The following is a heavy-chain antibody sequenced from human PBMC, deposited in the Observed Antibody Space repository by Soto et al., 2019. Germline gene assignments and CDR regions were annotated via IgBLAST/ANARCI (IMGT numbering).Heavy chain of an antibody. V-gene: IGHV3-23*01. CDR2: ISGSGGST. CDR3: AHSAGYTSTWPKGGFDY. J-gene: IGHJ4*02. Sequence: EVQVLESGGGLVQPGGSLRLSCAASGFTFSTYAMTWVRQAPGEGLERVSTISGSGGSTYYADSVKGRFTISRDNSENTVYLQMNSLRAEDTAVYFCAHSAGYTSTWPKGGFDYWGRGTLVTVPS. CDR1: GFTFSTYA. D-gene: IGHD6-13*01.